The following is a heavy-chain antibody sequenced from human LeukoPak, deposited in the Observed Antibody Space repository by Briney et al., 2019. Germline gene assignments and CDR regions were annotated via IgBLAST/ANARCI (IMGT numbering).Heavy chain of an antibody. CDR2: ISGSGGST. Sequence: GGSLRLSCAASGFTFSSYAMSWVRQAPGKGLEWVSAISGSGGSTYYADSVKGRFTISRDNSKNTLYLQMNSLRAEDTAVYYCAKSGGNVQVTPLDYWAREPWSPSPQ. V-gene: IGHV3-23*01. CDR3: AKSGGNVQVTPLDY. J-gene: IGHJ4*02. D-gene: IGHD4-23*01. CDR1: GFTFSSYA.